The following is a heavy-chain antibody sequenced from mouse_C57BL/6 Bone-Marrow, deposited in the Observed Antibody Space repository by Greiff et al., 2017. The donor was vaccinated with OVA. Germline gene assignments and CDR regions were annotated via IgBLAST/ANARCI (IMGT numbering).Heavy chain of an antibody. CDR1: GFTFSSYA. V-gene: IGHV5-9-1*02. CDR2: ISSGGDYI. D-gene: IGHD2-1*01. J-gene: IGHJ4*01. CDR3: TRDGIYYDYAMDY. Sequence: VESGEGLVKPGGSLKLSCAASGFTFSSYAMSWVRQTPEKRLEWVAYISSGGDYIYYADTVKGRFTISRDNARNTLYLQMSSLKSEDTAMYYCTRDGIYYDYAMDYWGQGTSVTVSS.